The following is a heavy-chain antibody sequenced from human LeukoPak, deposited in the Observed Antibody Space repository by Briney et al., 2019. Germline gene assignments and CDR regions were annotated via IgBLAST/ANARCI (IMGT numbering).Heavy chain of an antibody. CDR2: MNPNSGNT. D-gene: IGHD2-21*02. V-gene: IGHV1-8*01. CDR3: ARGRGAYCGGDCSYFDY. Sequence: GASVKVSCKASGYTLTSYDINRVRQATGQGLEWMGWMNPNSGNTGYAQKFQGRVTMTRNTSISTAYMELSSLRSEDTAVYYCARGRGAYCGGDCSYFDYWGQGTLVTVSS. CDR1: GYTLTSYD. J-gene: IGHJ4*02.